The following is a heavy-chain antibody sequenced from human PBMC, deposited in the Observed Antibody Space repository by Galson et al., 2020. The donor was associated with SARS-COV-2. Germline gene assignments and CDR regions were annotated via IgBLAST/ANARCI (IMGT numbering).Heavy chain of an antibody. V-gene: IGHV4-39*07. CDR1: GGSISSTSYL. CDR2: IYNTGST. CDR3: ARDATSSGWFNWFDP. J-gene: IGHJ5*02. Sequence: SETLSLTCSVSGGSISSTSYLWGWIRQPPGKGLEWIGSIYNTGSTHYNPSLKSRATISVDTSKNHFSLKLSSVTAADTAVYYWARDATSSGWFNWFDPWGRGTLVTVSS. D-gene: IGHD6-19*01.